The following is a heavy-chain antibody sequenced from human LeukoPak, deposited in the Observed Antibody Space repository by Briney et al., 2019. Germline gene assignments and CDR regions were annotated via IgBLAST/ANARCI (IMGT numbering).Heavy chain of an antibody. CDR1: GFTFSSYA. V-gene: IGHV3-23*01. CDR2: ISGSGGST. D-gene: IGHD3-10*01. Sequence: GGSLRLSCAASGFTFSSYAMSWVRPAPGKGLEWVSAISGSGGSTYYADSVKGRFTISRDNSKNTLYLQMNSLRAEDTAVYYCAKDRVIKWWSRAALLFDAFDIWGQGAMVTVSS. CDR3: AKDRVIKWWSRAALLFDAFDI. J-gene: IGHJ3*02.